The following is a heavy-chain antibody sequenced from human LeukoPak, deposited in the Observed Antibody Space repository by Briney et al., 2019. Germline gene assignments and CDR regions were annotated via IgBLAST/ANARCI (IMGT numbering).Heavy chain of an antibody. CDR3: AKDTLAGSGSAYFAY. V-gene: IGHV3-21*04. CDR1: GFTFSSYS. Sequence: GGSLRLSCAASGFTFSSYSMNWVRQAPGKGLEWVSSISSSSSYIYYADSVKGRFTISRDNAKPSLYLQMNSLRAEDTALYYCAKDTLAGSGSAYFAYWGQGTLVTVSS. J-gene: IGHJ4*02. CDR2: ISSSSSYI. D-gene: IGHD3-10*01.